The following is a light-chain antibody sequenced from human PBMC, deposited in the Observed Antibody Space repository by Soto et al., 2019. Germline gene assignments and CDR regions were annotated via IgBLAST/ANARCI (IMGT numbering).Light chain of an antibody. V-gene: IGKV3-20*01. CDR2: GAS. CDR3: QQYGSSPRT. Sequence: ESVLTQSPGTLSLSPGERATLSCRASQSVSSSYLAWYQQKPGQAPRLLIYGASSRATGIPDSFSGSGSGTDFTLTISRLEPEDFAVYYCQQYGSSPRTFGNGTKVEI. J-gene: IGKJ1*01. CDR1: QSVSSSY.